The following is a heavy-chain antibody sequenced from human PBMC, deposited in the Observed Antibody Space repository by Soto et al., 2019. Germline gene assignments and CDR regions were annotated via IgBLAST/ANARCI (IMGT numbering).Heavy chain of an antibody. Sequence: SETLSLTCAVSGGSISSGGYSWSWIRQPPGKGLEWIGYIYHSGSPYYNPSLKSRVTISVDRSNNQFSLKLSSVAAADTAVYHCPSWAYSGAGTYSIWFDPWGKGILVIIAS. CDR1: GGSISSGGYS. D-gene: IGHD3-10*01. V-gene: IGHV4-30-2*01. J-gene: IGHJ5*02. CDR2: IYHSGSP. CDR3: PSWAYSGAGTYSIWFDP.